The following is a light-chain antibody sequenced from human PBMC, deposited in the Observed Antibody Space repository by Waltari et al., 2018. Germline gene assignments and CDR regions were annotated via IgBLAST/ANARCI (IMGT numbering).Light chain of an antibody. CDR1: KSNIRADFD. Sequence: QSVLTQPPSVSGAPGQRVTISCSGTKSNIRADFDVHWYQQVPGTAPKLLLHSFSNRPSGVSDRFCGCKSGASASLVITGLQAEDEAMYYCQSYDTTLSAVVFGGGTRLTV. V-gene: IGLV1-40*01. CDR3: QSYDTTLSAVV. CDR2: SFS. J-gene: IGLJ2*01.